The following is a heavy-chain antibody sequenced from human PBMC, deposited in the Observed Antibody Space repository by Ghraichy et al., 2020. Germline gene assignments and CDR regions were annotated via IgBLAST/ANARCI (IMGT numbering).Heavy chain of an antibody. CDR3: ARHGYSSTNDAFHI. CDR2: IFYSGNT. CDR1: GGSISSYY. D-gene: IGHD5-12*01. V-gene: IGHV4-59*08. J-gene: IGHJ3*02. Sequence: SETLSLTCTVSGGSISSYYWSWIRQPPGKGLEWIGYIFYSGNTNYSPSLKSRVTISVDASKNHFSLKLSSVTAAVTALYYCARHGYSSTNDAFHIWGQGTMVTVSS.